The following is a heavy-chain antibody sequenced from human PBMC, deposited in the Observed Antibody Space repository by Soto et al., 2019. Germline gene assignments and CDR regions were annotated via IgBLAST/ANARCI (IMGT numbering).Heavy chain of an antibody. V-gene: IGHV5-51*01. CDR2: ISPDDSNT. Sequence: EESLKISYKGSDYSFANRWIGWGRQMPGKGLEWMGIISPDDSNTLYSPSFQGQVTISADKSISTVYLQWSSLKASDSAIYYCTKRRLEGSIPRRWSDPWCKAHLVTFCS. J-gene: IGHJ5*02. CDR1: DYSFANRW. CDR3: TKRRLEGSIPRRWSDP. D-gene: IGHD2-21*01.